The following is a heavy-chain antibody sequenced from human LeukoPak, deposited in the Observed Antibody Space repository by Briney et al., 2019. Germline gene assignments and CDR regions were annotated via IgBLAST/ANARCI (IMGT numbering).Heavy chain of an antibody. CDR3: ARDFYTTDYHSNGDDFDY. D-gene: IGHD3-22*01. Sequence: QPGGSLRLSCAASGFTFSSYWMHWVRQVPGKGLVWVSRVNSDGSSTRHADSVKGRFTISRDNAKNTLLLQMNSLRAEDTAVYYCARDFYTTDYHSNGDDFDYWGQGTLVTVSS. J-gene: IGHJ4*02. CDR2: VNSDGSST. CDR1: GFTFSSYW. V-gene: IGHV3-74*01.